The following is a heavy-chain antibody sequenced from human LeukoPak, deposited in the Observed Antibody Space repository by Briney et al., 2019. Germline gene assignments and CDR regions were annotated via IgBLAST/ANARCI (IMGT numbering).Heavy chain of an antibody. Sequence: GGSLRLSCAASGFTFSSYAMHWVRQAPGKGLEWVAVISSDGNNKYYADSVKGRFTISRDNSKNTLYLQMNSLRAEDTAVYYCARDEYLWVVIQLGLFDYWGQGTLVTVSS. V-gene: IGHV3-30-3*01. CDR3: ARDEYLWVVIQLGLFDY. D-gene: IGHD2-2*01. CDR2: ISSDGNNK. CDR1: GFTFSSYA. J-gene: IGHJ4*02.